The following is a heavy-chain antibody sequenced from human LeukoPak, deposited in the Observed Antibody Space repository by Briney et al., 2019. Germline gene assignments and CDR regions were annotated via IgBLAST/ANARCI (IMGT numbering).Heavy chain of an antibody. CDR1: GGSFSGYY. CDR2: INHSGST. J-gene: IGHJ6*03. V-gene: IGHV4-34*01. D-gene: IGHD6-6*01. Sequence: SETLSLTCAVYGGSFSGYYWSWIRQPPGKGLEWIGEINHSGSTNYNPSLKSRVTISVDTSKNQFSLKLSSVTAADTAVYYCARLGAAPPGYYYMDVWGKGTTVTVS. CDR3: ARLGAAPPGYYYMDV.